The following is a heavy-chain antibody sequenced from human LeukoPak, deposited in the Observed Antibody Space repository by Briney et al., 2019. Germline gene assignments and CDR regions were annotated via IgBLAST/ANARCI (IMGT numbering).Heavy chain of an antibody. CDR1: GFXFKNYG. CDR2: ISKDGINE. D-gene: IGHD2/OR15-2a*01. V-gene: IGHV3-30*18. CDR3: AKNPTFFDC. J-gene: IGHJ4*02. Sequence: PGGSLGLSCAASGFXFKNYGIHWVRQAPGKGLEWVALISKDGINENYADSVKGRFTISRDNPRNTLYLQMNSLRPEDTAVYYCAKNPTFFDCWGQGTLVTVSS.